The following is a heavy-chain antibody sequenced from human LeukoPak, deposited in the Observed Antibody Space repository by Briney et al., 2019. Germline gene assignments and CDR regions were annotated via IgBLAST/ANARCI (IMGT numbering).Heavy chain of an antibody. CDR1: GYTFNRYG. Sequence: ASVKVSCKASGYTFNRYGISWVRQAPGQGLEWMGWISTYNGNTNYAQKLQGRVTMTTDTSTSTAYMELRSLRSDDTAVYYCARDMGYSYGYGYDDAFDIWGQGTMVTVSS. V-gene: IGHV1-18*01. CDR3: ARDMGYSYGYGYDDAFDI. J-gene: IGHJ3*02. D-gene: IGHD5-18*01. CDR2: ISTYNGNT.